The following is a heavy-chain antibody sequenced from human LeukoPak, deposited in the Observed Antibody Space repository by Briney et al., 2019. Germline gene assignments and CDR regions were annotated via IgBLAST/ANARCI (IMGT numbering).Heavy chain of an antibody. CDR3: ARSQLGQYYFDY. CDR2: IYYSGST. Sequence: SETLSLTCTVSGGSVSSGSYYWSWIRQPPGKGLEWIGYIYYSGSTNYNPSLKSRVTISVDTSKNQFSLKLSSVTAADTAVYYCARSQLGQYYFDYWGQGTLVTVSS. V-gene: IGHV4-61*01. J-gene: IGHJ4*02. CDR1: GGSVSSGSYY. D-gene: IGHD1-1*01.